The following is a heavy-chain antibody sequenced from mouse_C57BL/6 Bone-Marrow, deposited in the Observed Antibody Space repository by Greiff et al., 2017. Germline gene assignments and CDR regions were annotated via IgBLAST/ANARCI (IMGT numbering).Heavy chain of an antibody. J-gene: IGHJ1*03. CDR1: GFTFSDYY. CDR2: ISNGGGST. D-gene: IGHD4-1*01. Sequence: EVKLMESGGGLVQPGGSLKLSCAASGFTFSDYYMYWVRQTPEKRLEWVAYISNGGGSTYYPDTVKGRFTISRDNAKNTLYLQMSRLKSEDTAMYYCARDIANWDVGWYFDVWGTGTTVTVSS. CDR3: ARDIANWDVGWYFDV. V-gene: IGHV5-12*01.